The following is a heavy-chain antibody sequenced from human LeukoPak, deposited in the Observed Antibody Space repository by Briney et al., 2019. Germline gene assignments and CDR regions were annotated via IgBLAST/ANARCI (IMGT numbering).Heavy chain of an antibody. CDR2: ISYDGSNK. D-gene: IGHD3-16*02. Sequence: GGSLRLSCAASGFTFSSYGMHWVRQAPGKGLEWVAVISYDGSNKYYADSVKGRFTISRDNAKNSLYLQMNSLRAEDTAVYYCARDFYDYVWGSYRPFDYWGQGTLVTVSS. CDR3: ARDFYDYVWGSYRPFDY. J-gene: IGHJ4*02. CDR1: GFTFSSYG. V-gene: IGHV3-30*03.